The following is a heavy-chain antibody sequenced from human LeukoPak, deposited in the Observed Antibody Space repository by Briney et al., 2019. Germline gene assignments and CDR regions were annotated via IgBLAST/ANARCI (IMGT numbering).Heavy chain of an antibody. CDR2: IWDTEIT. V-gene: IGHV4-59*01. CDR1: GGSISSYF. D-gene: IGHD5-12*01. J-gene: IGHJ3*02. Sequence: SETLSLTRTVSGGSISSYFWSWLRQPPGKGLEWIGYIWDTEITDYNPSLKSRVTISLDTSKNHFSLKLRSVTAADTALYFCARGLVLATDDAFDIWGQGTLVTVSS. CDR3: ARGLVLATDDAFDI.